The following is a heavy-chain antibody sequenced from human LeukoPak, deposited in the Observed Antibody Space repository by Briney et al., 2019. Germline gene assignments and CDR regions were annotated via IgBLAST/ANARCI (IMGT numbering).Heavy chain of an antibody. Sequence: GGSLRLSCAASGFTFSGSYMTWIRQAPGKGLELLSYISGSSSDVNYIDSVGGRFTISRDNAKNSLYLHMNSLTVEDTAVYYCSRDPRHSDYWGQGTPVTVSS. J-gene: IGHJ4*02. CDR1: GFTFSGSY. V-gene: IGHV3-11*01. CDR3: SRDPRHSDY. CDR2: ISGSSSDV.